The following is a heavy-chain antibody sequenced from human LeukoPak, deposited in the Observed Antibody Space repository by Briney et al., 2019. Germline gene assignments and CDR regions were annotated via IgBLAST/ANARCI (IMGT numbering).Heavy chain of an antibody. CDR1: GASISSGDHY. CDR3: ARVVGDVLTGYYGYFDY. Sequence: SETLSLTCTVSGASISSGDHYWSWIRQTPGKGLEWIGYIYYSGNTYYNPSRKSRVSIAVDTSKHQFSLNLSSGNAADMAVYYCARVVGDVLTGYYGYFDYWGQGTLVTVSS. D-gene: IGHD3-9*01. V-gene: IGHV4-30-4*08. CDR2: IYYSGNT. J-gene: IGHJ4*02.